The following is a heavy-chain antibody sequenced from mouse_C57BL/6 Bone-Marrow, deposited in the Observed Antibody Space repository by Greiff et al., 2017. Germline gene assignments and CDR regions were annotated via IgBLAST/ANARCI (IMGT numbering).Heavy chain of an antibody. V-gene: IGHV14-4*01. CDR1: GFNIKDDY. Sequence: VLLQQSGAELVRPGASVMLSFTASGFNIKDDYMHWVKQRPEQGLESIGWNDPENGDTEYASKFQGKATITADTSSNTAYLQLSSLTSEDTAVYYCTSPGGYFDYWGQGTTLTVSS. CDR3: TSPGGYFDY. J-gene: IGHJ2*01. CDR2: NDPENGDT.